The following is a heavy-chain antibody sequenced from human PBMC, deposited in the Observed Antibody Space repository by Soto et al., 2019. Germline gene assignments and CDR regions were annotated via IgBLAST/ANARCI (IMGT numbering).Heavy chain of an antibody. Sequence: SETLSLTCSFSGVSISSDYWSLIRQPPGKGLEWIGYMYYSGRTEYDPSLKSRVTISVDTSKNQFSLKLSSVTAADTAMYYCARDSHSQQPNHRWGGGYMDVWGKGTTVTVSS. D-gene: IGHD6-13*01. V-gene: IGHV4-59*12. CDR1: GVSISSDY. CDR3: ARDSHSQQPNHRWGGGYMDV. CDR2: MYYSGRT. J-gene: IGHJ6*03.